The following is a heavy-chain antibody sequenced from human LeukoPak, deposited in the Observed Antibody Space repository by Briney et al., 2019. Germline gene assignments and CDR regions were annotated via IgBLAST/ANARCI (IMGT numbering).Heavy chain of an antibody. V-gene: IGHV4-59*01. D-gene: IGHD5-18*01. CDR3: AREGTYRYGYNEYHSYMDI. J-gene: IGHJ6*04. CDR1: GRSISLGYY. CDR2: IYYSGST. Sequence: SETLSLTCTVSGRSISLGYYWGWIRQPPGKGLEWIGYIYYSGSTNYNPSLKSRVTISVDTSKNQFSLKLSSVTAAETAVYHCAREGTYRYGYNEYHSYMDIWGKGTTVTVSS.